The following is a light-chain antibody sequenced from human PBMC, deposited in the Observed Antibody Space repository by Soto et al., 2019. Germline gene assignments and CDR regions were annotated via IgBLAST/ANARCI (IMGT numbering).Light chain of an antibody. CDR2: VNN. CDR3: QSYGGSLRGYV. CDR1: SPNIGAGYD. Sequence: SVLTXPPSVSGAPGQRVTISCTGSSPNIGAGYDVHWYQQLPGTAPKLLIFVNNNRPSGVPDRFSGSKSGTSASLAITGLQAEDEADYYCQSYGGSLRGYVFGTGTKVTVL. V-gene: IGLV1-40*01. J-gene: IGLJ1*01.